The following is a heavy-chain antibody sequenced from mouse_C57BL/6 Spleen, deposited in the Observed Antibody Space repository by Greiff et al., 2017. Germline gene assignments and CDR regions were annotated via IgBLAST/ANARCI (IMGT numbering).Heavy chain of an antibody. D-gene: IGHD2-5*01. CDR3: AREDSNYVFYYAMDY. J-gene: IGHJ4*01. V-gene: IGHV5-17*01. Sequence: EVKVVESGGGLVKPGGSLKLSCAASGFTFSDYGMHWVRQAPEKGLEWVAYISSGSSTIYYADTVKGRFTISRDNAKNTLFLQMTSLRSEDTAMYYCAREDSNYVFYYAMDYWGQGTSVTVSS. CDR2: ISSGSSTI. CDR1: GFTFSDYG.